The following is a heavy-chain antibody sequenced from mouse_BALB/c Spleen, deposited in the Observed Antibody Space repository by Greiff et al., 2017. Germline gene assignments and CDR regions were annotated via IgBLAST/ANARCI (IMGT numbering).Heavy chain of an antibody. V-gene: IGHV1-9*01. CDR1: GYTFSSYW. CDR3: ARGLGYYGSRGYAMDY. CDR2: ILPGSGST. Sequence: VQLQQSGAELMKPGASVKISCKATGYTFSSYWIEWVKQRPGHGLEWIGEILPGSGSTNYNEKFKGKATFTADTSSNTAYMQLSSLTSEDSAVYYCARGLGYYGSRGYAMDYWGQGTSVTVSS. J-gene: IGHJ4*01. D-gene: IGHD1-1*01.